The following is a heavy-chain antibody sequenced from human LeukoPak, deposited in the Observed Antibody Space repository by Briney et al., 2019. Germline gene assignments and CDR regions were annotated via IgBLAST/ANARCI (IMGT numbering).Heavy chain of an antibody. Sequence: PGGSLRLSCAASGFTFSSYWMHWVRQAPGKGLVWVSRINSDGSSTSYADSVKGRFTISRDNAKNTLYLQMNSLRAEDTAVYYCAREVYYYDSSGQNWFDPWGQGTLVTVSS. V-gene: IGHV3-74*01. J-gene: IGHJ5*02. CDR3: AREVYYYDSSGQNWFDP. D-gene: IGHD3-22*01. CDR2: INSDGSST. CDR1: GFTFSSYW.